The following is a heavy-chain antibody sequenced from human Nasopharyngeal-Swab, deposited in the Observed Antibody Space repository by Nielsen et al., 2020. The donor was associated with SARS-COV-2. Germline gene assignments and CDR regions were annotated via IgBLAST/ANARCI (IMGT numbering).Heavy chain of an antibody. CDR2: IIPILGIA. D-gene: IGHD1-14*01. V-gene: IGHV1-69*10. CDR3: ARNKPDRHIDY. CDR1: GGTFSSYA. Sequence: SVKVSCKASGGTFSSYAISWVRQAPGQGLEWMGGIIPILGIANYAQKFQGRVTITADKSTSTAYMELSSLRSEDTAVYYCARNKPDRHIDYWDQGTLVTVSS. J-gene: IGHJ4*02.